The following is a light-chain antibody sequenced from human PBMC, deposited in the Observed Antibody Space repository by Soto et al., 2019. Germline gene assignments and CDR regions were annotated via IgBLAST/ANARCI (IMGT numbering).Light chain of an antibody. CDR3: AAWDDTAHAYV. V-gene: IGLV1-47*01. CDR2: RE. J-gene: IGLJ1*01. Sequence: QFVLTQPPSVSGAPGQTVTISCFGSDSNIGPNYVYWYRVVPGTSPRLVLSREKRPSGVPDRFSGSKSATSATLAISGLRVDDDGDYFCAAWDDTAHAYVFGGGTKVTVL. CDR1: DSNIGPNY.